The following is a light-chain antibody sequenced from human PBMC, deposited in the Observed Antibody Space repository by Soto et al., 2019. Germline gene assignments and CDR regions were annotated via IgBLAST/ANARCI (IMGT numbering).Light chain of an antibody. Sequence: DIQMTQSPSTLSASVGDRVTITCRASESISTWLAWYQQKPGRAPKLLIYDASNLESGVPSRFSGSSSGTEFILTIDSVQPDDFATYYCQHYNSYSEAFGQGTKVDIK. J-gene: IGKJ1*01. CDR2: DAS. V-gene: IGKV1-5*01. CDR3: QHYNSYSEA. CDR1: ESISTW.